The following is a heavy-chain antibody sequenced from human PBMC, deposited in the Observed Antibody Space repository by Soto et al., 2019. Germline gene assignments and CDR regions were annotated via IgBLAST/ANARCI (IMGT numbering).Heavy chain of an antibody. V-gene: IGHV3-9*01. CDR2: ISWNSGSI. CDR1: GFTFDDYA. CDR3: AKDPFPDSSGYYFDD. J-gene: IGHJ4*02. D-gene: IGHD3-22*01. Sequence: EVQLVESGGGLVQPGRSLRLSCAASGFTFDDYAMHWVRQAPGKGLEWVSGISWNSGSIGYADSVKGRFTISRDNAKNSRYLQMNSLRAEDTALYYCAKDPFPDSSGYYFDDWGQGTLVTVSS.